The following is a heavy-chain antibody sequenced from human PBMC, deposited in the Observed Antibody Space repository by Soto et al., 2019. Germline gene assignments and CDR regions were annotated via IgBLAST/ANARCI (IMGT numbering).Heavy chain of an antibody. D-gene: IGHD2-8*01. J-gene: IGHJ5*01. CDR3: ARLIGNSWLDS. Sequence: PSQTLSLTCAISGDSVSTNSATWDWIRQSPSRGLEWLGRTYYRSKWDYDYAASVKGRININPDTSNNQVSLHLDSVTPDDTAVYYCARLIGNSWLDSRGQGTLVTVS. V-gene: IGHV6-1*01. CDR2: TYYRSKWDY. CDR1: GDSVSTNSAT.